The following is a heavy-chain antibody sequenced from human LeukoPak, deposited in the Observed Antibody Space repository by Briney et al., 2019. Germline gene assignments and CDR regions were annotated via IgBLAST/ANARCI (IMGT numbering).Heavy chain of an antibody. V-gene: IGHV3-21*01. CDR3: AREEVGLGDDFDY. D-gene: IGHD4-17*01. Sequence: GGSLRLSCAASRFTFSSYSMNWVRQAPGKGLEWVSSISSSGNYIYYADSVKGRFTISRDNAKNSLYLQMNSLRAEDTAIYYCAREEVGLGDDFDYWGQGTLVTVSS. J-gene: IGHJ4*02. CDR2: ISSSGNYI. CDR1: RFTFSSYS.